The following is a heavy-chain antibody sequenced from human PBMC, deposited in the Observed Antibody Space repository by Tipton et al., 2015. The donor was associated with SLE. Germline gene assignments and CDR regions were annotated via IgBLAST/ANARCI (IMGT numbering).Heavy chain of an antibody. V-gene: IGHV4-59*01. CDR3: ARGRGGATYYFDY. D-gene: IGHD1-26*01. CDR1: GGSISTYY. J-gene: IGHJ4*02. Sequence: TLSLTCTVSGGSISTYYWSWIRQPPGKGLEWVGYIYYSGSTNYNPSLKSRVTLSVDTFKNQFSLKLSSVSAADTAVYYCARGRGGATYYFDYWGQGTLVTVSS. CDR2: IYYSGST.